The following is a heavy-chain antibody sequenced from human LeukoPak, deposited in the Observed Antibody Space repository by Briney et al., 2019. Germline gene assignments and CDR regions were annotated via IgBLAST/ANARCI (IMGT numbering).Heavy chain of an antibody. CDR3: AELGITMIGGV. CDR1: GFTFSSYE. V-gene: IGHV3-48*03. D-gene: IGHD3-10*02. CDR2: ISSRGRTI. Sequence: GGSLRLSCAASGFTFSSYEMNWVRQAPGKGLEWVSYISSRGRTIYYADSVKGRSTISRHNAKNAPYLQMNSLRAEDTAVYYCAELGITMIGGVWGKGTTVTISS. J-gene: IGHJ6*04.